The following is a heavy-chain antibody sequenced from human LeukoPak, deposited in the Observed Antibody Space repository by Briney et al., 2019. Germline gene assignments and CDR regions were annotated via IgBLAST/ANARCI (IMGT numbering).Heavy chain of an antibody. CDR2: IIPIFGTA. CDR1: GGTFSSYA. V-gene: IGHV1-69*06. Sequence: ASVKVSCKASGGTFSSYAISWVRQAPGQGLEWMGGIIPIFGTANYAQKFQGRVTITADKSTSTAYMELSSLRSEDTAVYYCATRMGSAVAVFDYWGQGTLVTVSS. CDR3: ATRMGSAVAVFDY. J-gene: IGHJ4*02. D-gene: IGHD6-19*01.